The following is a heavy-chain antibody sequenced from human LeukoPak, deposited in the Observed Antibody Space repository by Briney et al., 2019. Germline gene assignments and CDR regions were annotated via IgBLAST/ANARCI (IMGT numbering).Heavy chain of an antibody. CDR1: GGSFSGYY. J-gene: IGHJ4*02. D-gene: IGHD2-15*01. V-gene: IGHV4-34*01. Sequence: PSETLSLTCAVYGGSFSGYYWSWIRQPPGKGLEWIGEINHSGSTNYNPSLKSRVTISVDTSKNQFSLKLSSVTAADTAVYYCARAPPPRRISHGLYFDYWGQETLVTVSS. CDR2: INHSGST. CDR3: ARAPPPRRISHGLYFDY.